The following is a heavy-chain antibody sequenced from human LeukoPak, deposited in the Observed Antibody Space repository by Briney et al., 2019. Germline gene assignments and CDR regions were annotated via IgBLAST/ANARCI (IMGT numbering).Heavy chain of an antibody. V-gene: IGHV1-46*01. D-gene: IGHD6-19*01. Sequence: ASVKVSCKASGFTFTSYYMHWVRQAPGQGLEWMGIINPSGGSTSYAQKFQGRVTMTRDTSTSTVYMELSSLRSEDTAVYYCARGKHSSGWYMGYFDYWGQGALVTVSS. CDR3: ARGKHSSGWYMGYFDY. CDR1: GFTFTSYY. J-gene: IGHJ4*02. CDR2: INPSGGST.